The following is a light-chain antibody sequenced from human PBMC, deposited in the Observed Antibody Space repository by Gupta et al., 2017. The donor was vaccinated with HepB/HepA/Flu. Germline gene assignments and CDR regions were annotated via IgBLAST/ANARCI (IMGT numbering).Light chain of an antibody. Sequence: QSALTPPASVSGPPGQSITISCTGTSRDVGSYNLVSWYQQHPGKAPKFMIYEVTKRPSGVSDRCSGAKSGNTASLTISGLQAEDEADYYCCSYAGSTSARVFGTGTKVTVL. CDR2: EVT. CDR3: CSYAGSTSARV. CDR1: SRDVGSYNL. V-gene: IGLV2-23*02. J-gene: IGLJ1*01.